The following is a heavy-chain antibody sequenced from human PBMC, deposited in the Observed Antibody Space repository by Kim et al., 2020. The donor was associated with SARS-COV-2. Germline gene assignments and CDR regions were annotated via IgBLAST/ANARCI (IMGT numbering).Heavy chain of an antibody. D-gene: IGHD1-26*01. J-gene: IGHJ3*02. Sequence: SETLSLTCAVYGGSFSGYYWSWIRQPPGKGLEWIGEINHSGSTNYNPSLKSRVTISVDTSKNQFSLKLSSVTAADTAVYYCARVRWELAFDIWGQGTMVTVSS. V-gene: IGHV4-34*01. CDR1: GGSFSGYY. CDR2: INHSGST. CDR3: ARVRWELAFDI.